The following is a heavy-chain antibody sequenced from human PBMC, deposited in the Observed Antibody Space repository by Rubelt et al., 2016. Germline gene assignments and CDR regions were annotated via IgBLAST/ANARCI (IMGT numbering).Heavy chain of an antibody. CDR1: GFTFSSYS. CDR2: ISRSSGTI. J-gene: IGHJ3*02. V-gene: IGHV3-48*01. CDR3: AKGHSLSDAFDI. Sequence: ASGFTFSSYSMNWVRQASGKGLEWLSYISRSSGTIYYADSVKGRFSIASDNAKNSLYLQMNSLRVEDTAVYYCAKGHSLSDAFDIWGQGTMVTVSS. D-gene: IGHD3-10*01.